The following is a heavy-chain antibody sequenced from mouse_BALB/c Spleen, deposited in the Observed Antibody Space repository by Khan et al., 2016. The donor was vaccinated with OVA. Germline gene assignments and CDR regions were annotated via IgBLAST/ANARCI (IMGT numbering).Heavy chain of an antibody. V-gene: IGHV2-3*01. CDR1: GLSLTNYG. CDR2: IWGDGST. CDR3: AMFYYGYDWFAY. J-gene: IGHJ3*01. Sequence: QVQLKESGPGLVAPSQSLSIRCTVSGLSLTNYGVSWVRQPPGKGLEWLGVIWGDGSTNYHSVLKSRLSISKDNSKSQGFVKLNSLQTDDTATYCCAMFYYGYDWFAYWGQGTLVTVSA. D-gene: IGHD2-2*01.